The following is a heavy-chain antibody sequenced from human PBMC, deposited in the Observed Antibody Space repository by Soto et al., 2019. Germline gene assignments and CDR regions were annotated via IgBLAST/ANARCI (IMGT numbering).Heavy chain of an antibody. Sequence: GGSLRISCAASGFTFSSYAMSWVRQAPGKGMEWVSGISGSGGSTYYVDSVKGRFTISRDNSKNTLYLQMNNLRAEDTAVYYCAKDFGYNYGYDAFDIFGQGTIVTVSS. J-gene: IGHJ3*02. CDR2: ISGSGGST. V-gene: IGHV3-23*01. CDR1: GFTFSSYA. D-gene: IGHD5-18*01. CDR3: AKDFGYNYGYDAFDI.